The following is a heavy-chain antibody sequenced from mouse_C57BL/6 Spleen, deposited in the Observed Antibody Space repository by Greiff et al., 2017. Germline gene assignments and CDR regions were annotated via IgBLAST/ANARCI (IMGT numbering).Heavy chain of an antibody. CDR1: GFTFSDYG. CDR3: ARDGKYRYFDV. V-gene: IGHV5-17*01. D-gene: IGHD2-1*01. J-gene: IGHJ1*03. CDR2: ISRGSSTI. Sequence: DVKLVESGGGLVKPGGSLKLSCAASGFTFSDYGMHWVRQAPEKGLEWVAYISRGSSTIYYADTVKGRFTISRDNAKNTMYLRMTSLGAEDTAMYYCARDGKYRYFDVWGTGTTVTVSS.